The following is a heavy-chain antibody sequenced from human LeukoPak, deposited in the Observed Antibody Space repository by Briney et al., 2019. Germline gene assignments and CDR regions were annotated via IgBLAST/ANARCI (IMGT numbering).Heavy chain of an antibody. Sequence: PGGSLRLSCAASGFTFSSYAMHWVRQAPGKGPEYVSAISSNGGSTYYANSVKGRFTISRDNSKNTLYLQMGSLRAEDMAVYYCARDAKTTVFNWFDPWGQGTLVTVSS. V-gene: IGHV3-64*01. D-gene: IGHD4-17*01. CDR1: GFTFSSYA. CDR2: ISSNGGST. J-gene: IGHJ5*02. CDR3: ARDAKTTVFNWFDP.